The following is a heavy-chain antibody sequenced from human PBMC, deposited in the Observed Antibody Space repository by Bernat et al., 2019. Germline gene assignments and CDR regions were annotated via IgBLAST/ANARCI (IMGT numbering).Heavy chain of an antibody. Sequence: QLQLQESGPGLVKPSETLSLTCTVSGGSISSSSYYWGWIRQPPGKGLEWIGTMYYSGDTNYNPSLKSRVTISVDTSNNQFSLRLTSVTAADTAVYYCARLLDRNSLYYWGQGIVVTVSS. J-gene: IGHJ4*02. CDR2: MYYSGDT. CDR1: GGSISSSSYY. V-gene: IGHV4-39*01. CDR3: ARLLDRNSLYY. D-gene: IGHD1-14*01.